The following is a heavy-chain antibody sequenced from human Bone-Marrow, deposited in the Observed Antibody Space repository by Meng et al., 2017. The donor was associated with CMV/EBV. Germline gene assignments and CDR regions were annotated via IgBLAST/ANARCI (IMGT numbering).Heavy chain of an antibody. CDR1: GFTFSSYS. V-gene: IGHV3-21*01. J-gene: IGHJ4*02. Sequence: SCAASGFTFSSYSMNWVRQAPGKGLEWVSSISSSSSYIYYADSVKGRFTISRDNAKNSLYLQMNSLRAEDTAVYYCARDGAGRIRQDYWGQGTLVTVYS. CDR3: ARDGAGRIRQDY. CDR2: ISSSSSYI. D-gene: IGHD2-15*01.